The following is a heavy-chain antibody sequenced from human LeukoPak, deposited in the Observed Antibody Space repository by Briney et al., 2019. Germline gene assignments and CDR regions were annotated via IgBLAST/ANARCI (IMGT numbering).Heavy chain of an antibody. D-gene: IGHD6-19*01. CDR1: GYSFTNYW. V-gene: IGHV5-51*01. CDR3: ARRVDSGWKWYFDL. CDR2: IYPGDSDT. Sequence: GESLKISCQASGYSFTNYWIGWVRQMPGKGLEWMGLIYPGDSDTKYNPSFEGQATISVDKSINTAYLQWTSLKAADTAIYYCARRVDSGWKWYFDLWGRGTLIIVSS. J-gene: IGHJ2*01.